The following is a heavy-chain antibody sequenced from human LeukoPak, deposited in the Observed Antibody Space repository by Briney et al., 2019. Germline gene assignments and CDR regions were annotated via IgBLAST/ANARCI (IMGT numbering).Heavy chain of an antibody. J-gene: IGHJ4*02. CDR3: ARGIPGLT. CDR2: IYSGGST. D-gene: IGHD1-14*01. Sequence: GGSLRLSCGASGFTVSSNYMSWVRQAPGKGLEWVSLIYSGGSTYYADSVKGRFTISRNNSKNTLYLQMNSLRAEDTAVYYCARGIPGLTWGQGTLVTVSS. CDR1: GFTVSSNY. V-gene: IGHV3-53*01.